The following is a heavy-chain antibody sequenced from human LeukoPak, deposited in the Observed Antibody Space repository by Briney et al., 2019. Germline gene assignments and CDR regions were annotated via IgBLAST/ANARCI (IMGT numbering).Heavy chain of an antibody. D-gene: IGHD3-10*01. J-gene: IGHJ3*02. V-gene: IGHV4-59*01. CDR3: ARDSAEAHWAFDI. Sequence: PSETLSLTRTHSRGSISSYYWSWIRQPPRRGLERIGYIYDSGRDNYNPSIRSLVTTSVDASKNLFSLKLSSVTAAETVVYYCARDSAEAHWAFDIWGQGTMVTVSS. CDR2: IYDSGRD. CDR1: RGSISSYY.